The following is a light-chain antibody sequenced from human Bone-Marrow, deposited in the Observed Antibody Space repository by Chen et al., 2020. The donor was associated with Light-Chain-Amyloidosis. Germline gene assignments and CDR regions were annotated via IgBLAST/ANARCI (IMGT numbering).Light chain of an antibody. Sequence: QSVLTQPPSVSGAPGERVTISCTWSKSNIGADNDVHWYQVLPGTAPKVVIYNDNKRPSGVPDRFSGSRSGTSASLAMTGLQAEDEADYYCQSYDDSLSGVVLGGGTKLTVL. V-gene: IGLV1-40*01. CDR2: NDN. CDR1: KSNIGADND. J-gene: IGLJ2*01. CDR3: QSYDDSLSGVV.